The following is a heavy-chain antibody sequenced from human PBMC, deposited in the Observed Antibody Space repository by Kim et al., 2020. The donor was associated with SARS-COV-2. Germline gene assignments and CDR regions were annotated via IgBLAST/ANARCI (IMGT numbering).Heavy chain of an antibody. V-gene: IGHV3-30*07. Sequence: AASVQARFTISRDNSKNTLYLQMNSLRAEDTAVYYCARDATHYYGSGSLDYWGQGTLVTVSS. J-gene: IGHJ4*02. D-gene: IGHD3-10*01. CDR3: ARDATHYYGSGSLDY.